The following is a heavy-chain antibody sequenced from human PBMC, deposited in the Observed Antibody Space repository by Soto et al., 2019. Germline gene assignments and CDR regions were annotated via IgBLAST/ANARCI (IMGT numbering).Heavy chain of an antibody. Sequence: PSETLSLTCAFYVGSFSGYYWNWIRQPPGKGLDWIGEINHSGSTNYNPSPKSRVTISVDTSKNQFSLKLSPVTAADTAVYYCARGWVQQNYYGMDVWGQGTTVTVSS. D-gene: IGHD3-10*01. CDR3: ARGWVQQNYYGMDV. CDR2: INHSGST. V-gene: IGHV4-34*01. CDR1: VGSFSGYY. J-gene: IGHJ6*02.